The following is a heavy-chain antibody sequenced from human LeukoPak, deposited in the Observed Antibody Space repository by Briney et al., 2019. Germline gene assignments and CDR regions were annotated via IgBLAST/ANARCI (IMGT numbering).Heavy chain of an antibody. D-gene: IGHD6-19*01. V-gene: IGHV4-61*01. CDR2: IYYSGST. Sequence: SETLSLTCTVSGGSVSSGSYYWSWIRQTPGRGLEWIGYIYYSGSTNYNPSLKSRVTISVDTSKNQFSLRLSSVTAADTAVYYCARGAVAGHFDYWGQGTLVTVSS. CDR3: ARGAVAGHFDY. J-gene: IGHJ4*02. CDR1: GGSVSSGSYY.